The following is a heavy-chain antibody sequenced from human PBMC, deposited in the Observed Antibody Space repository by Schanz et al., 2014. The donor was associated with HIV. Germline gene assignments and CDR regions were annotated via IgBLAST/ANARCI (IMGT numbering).Heavy chain of an antibody. CDR2: IWYDGTNI. Sequence: QEQLVESGGGVVQPGKSLRLSCAASGFTFRNFGMHWVRQAPGKGLEWEAVIWYDGTNIDYADSVKGRFTISRDSSRNTLYLQMNSLRAEDTAVYYCAKVATWDYYGMDVWGQGTTVTLSS. CDR1: GFTFRNFG. J-gene: IGHJ6*02. CDR3: AKVATWDYYGMDV. V-gene: IGHV3-33*06.